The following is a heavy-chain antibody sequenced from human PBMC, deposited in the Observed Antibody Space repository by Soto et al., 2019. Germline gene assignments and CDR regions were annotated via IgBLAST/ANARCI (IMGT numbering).Heavy chain of an antibody. CDR1: GASLSDNY. CDR3: ARGGSGSPFDY. J-gene: IGHJ4*02. D-gene: IGHD3-10*01. Sequence: SETLSLTCAVYGASLSDNYCNWLRQPPGKGLEWIGEINHSGNTNYNPSLKSRVTISVDTSKNQLSLNLNSVTAADTAVYYCARGGSGSPFDYWGQGTLVTVSS. V-gene: IGHV4-34*01. CDR2: INHSGNT.